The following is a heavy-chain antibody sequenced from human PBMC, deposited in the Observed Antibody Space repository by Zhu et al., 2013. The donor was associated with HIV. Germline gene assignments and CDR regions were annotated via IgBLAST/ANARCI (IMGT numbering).Heavy chain of an antibody. J-gene: IGHJ3*01. CDR2: INPRNGDT. Sequence: QVQLVQSGAEMKSPGASVRISCRASGYIFINYYLHWVRQAPGQGPESMGWINPRNGDTKYAPNFQGRLTLTRDTSISTIYMVLNSLTFEDTAVYFCARDHTISYAYDVWGQGTRVSVSS. V-gene: IGHV1-2*07. CDR1: GYIFINYY. CDR3: ARDHTISYAYDV.